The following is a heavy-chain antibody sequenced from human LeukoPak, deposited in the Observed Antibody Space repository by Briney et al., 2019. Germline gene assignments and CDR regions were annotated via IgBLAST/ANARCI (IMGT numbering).Heavy chain of an antibody. J-gene: IGHJ4*02. CDR3: AKDPRIQPKKQHAESGDY. CDR2: IYTSGSP. D-gene: IGHD6-13*01. V-gene: IGHV4-4*07. CDR1: GGSISSYY. Sequence: SETLSLTYTVTGGSISSYYWTWIRQPAGKGLEWIGRIYTSGSPSYNPSLKSRVTMSVDTSKNQFSLKLSSVTAADTAVYYCAKDPRIQPKKQHAESGDYWGQGILVTVSS.